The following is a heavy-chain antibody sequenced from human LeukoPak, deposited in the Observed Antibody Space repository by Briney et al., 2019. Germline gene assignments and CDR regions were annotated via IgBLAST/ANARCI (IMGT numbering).Heavy chain of an antibody. J-gene: IGHJ4*02. CDR3: AKDGSRDYVWGSYRQPYYFDY. Sequence: PGGSLRLSCAASGFTFSSYGMHWVRQAPGKGLEWVAFIRYDGINKYYADSVKGRFTISRDNSKNTLYLQMNSLRAEDTAVYYCAKDGSRDYVWGSYRQPYYFDYWGQGTLVTVSS. V-gene: IGHV3-30*02. D-gene: IGHD3-16*02. CDR2: IRYDGINK. CDR1: GFTFSSYG.